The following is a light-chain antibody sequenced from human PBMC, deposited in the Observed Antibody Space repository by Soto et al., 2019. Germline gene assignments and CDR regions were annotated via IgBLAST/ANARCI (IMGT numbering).Light chain of an antibody. Sequence: EIVLTQSPATLSLSPGERATLSCRASQSVSSYLAWYQQKPGQAPRLLIYDASNSATDIPARFSGSGSGTDFTLTISSLEAEDFAVYYCQQRSNWPPLTFGQGTKGEIK. CDR1: QSVSSY. CDR3: QQRSNWPPLT. CDR2: DAS. J-gene: IGKJ1*01. V-gene: IGKV3-11*01.